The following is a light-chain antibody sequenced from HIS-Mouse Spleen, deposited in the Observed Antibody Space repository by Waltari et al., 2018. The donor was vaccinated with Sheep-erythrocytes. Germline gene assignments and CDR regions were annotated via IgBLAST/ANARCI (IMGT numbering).Light chain of an antibody. Sequence: QSALTQPRLVSGSPGQAVTISCTGTSSDVGGYNYLSWYQQHPGKAPKLMIYDVSKRPSGVPDRFSGSKSGNTASLTISGLQAEDEADYYCCSYAGSYNHVFATGTKVTVL. J-gene: IGLJ1*01. V-gene: IGLV2-11*01. CDR1: SSDVGGYNY. CDR2: DVS. CDR3: CSYAGSYNHV.